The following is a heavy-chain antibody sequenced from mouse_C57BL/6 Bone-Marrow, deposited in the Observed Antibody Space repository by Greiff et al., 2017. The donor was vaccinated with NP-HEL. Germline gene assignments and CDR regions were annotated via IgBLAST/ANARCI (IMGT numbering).Heavy chain of an antibody. CDR2: FYPGSGNT. CDR3: ARRTVVAPYAMDY. D-gene: IGHD1-1*01. CDR1: GYSFTSYY. V-gene: IGHV1-66*01. Sequence: QVQLQQSGPELVKPGASVKISCKASGYSFTSYYIHWVKQRPGQGLEWIGWFYPGSGNTKYNEKFKGKATLTADTSSSTAYMQLCSLTSEDSAVYYCARRTVVAPYAMDYWGQGTSVTVSS. J-gene: IGHJ4*01.